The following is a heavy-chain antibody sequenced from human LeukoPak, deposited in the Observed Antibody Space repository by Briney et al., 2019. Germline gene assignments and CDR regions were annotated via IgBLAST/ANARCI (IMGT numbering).Heavy chain of an antibody. J-gene: IGHJ4*02. CDR1: GSSISAYY. CDR2: MSNSGSS. V-gene: IGHV4-59*08. CDR3: ARAGIPVAGSRYYFDY. Sequence: SETLSHTCTVSGSSISAYYWSWIRQPPGKGLEWIGYMSNSGSSNYNPSLKGRLSISVDTSKNQFSLKLSSVTAADTAVYYCARAGIPVAGSRYYFDYWGQGTLVTVSS. D-gene: IGHD6-19*01.